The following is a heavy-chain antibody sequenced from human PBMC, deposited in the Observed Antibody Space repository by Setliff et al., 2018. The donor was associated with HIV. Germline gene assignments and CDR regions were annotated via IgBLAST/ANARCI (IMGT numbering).Heavy chain of an antibody. CDR1: GFIFGDYA. J-gene: IGHJ6*03. CDR2: IRIKRYGGTT. D-gene: IGHD7-27*01. Sequence: QPGGSLRLSCTASGFIFGDYAISWVRQTPGKGLEWVGFIRIKRYGGTTEFAASVKGRFSISRDDSKSIADLQMSSLKTEDTAVYYCTRVGTSSTYYYMDVWGRGTTVTVSS. CDR3: TRVGTSSTYYYMDV. V-gene: IGHV3-49*04.